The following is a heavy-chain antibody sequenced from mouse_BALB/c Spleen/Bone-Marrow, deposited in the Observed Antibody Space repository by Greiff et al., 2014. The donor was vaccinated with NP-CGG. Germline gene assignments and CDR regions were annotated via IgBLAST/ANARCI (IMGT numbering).Heavy chain of an antibody. Sequence: LQQSGSELVRPGASVKLSCKASGYTFTSYWMHWVKQRPGQGLEWIGNIYPGSGSTNYDEKFKSKATLTVDTSSSTAYMQLRSLTSEDSAVYDCTRWRFITSATYAMDYWGQGTSVTVSS. V-gene: IGHV1S22*01. CDR2: IYPGSGST. J-gene: IGHJ4*01. D-gene: IGHD1-2*01. CDR3: TRWRFITSATYAMDY. CDR1: GYTFTSYW.